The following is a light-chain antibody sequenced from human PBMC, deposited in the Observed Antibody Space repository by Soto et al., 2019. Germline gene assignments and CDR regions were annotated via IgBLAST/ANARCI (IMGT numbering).Light chain of an antibody. V-gene: IGLV4-69*01. CDR1: SGHSSYA. CDR3: QTWGTGIVV. Sequence: QLVLTQSPSASASLGASGKLTCTLSSGHSSYAIAWHQQQPEKGPRYLMKLNSDGSHSKGDGIPDRVSGSSSGAERYLTISSLQSEDEADYYWQTWGTGIVVFGGGTKLTVL. J-gene: IGLJ2*01. CDR2: LNSDGSH.